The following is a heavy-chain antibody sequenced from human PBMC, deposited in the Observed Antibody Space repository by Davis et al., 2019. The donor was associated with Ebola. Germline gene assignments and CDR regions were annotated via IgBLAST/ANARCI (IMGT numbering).Heavy chain of an antibody. CDR3: AKRMIQGGVDH. V-gene: IGHV3-23*01. D-gene: IGHD3-10*01. J-gene: IGHJ4*02. CDR2: ISDSGGTT. CDR1: GFTFSNYA. Sequence: GESLKISCAASGFTFSNYAFNWVRQAPGKGLEWVSVISDSGGTTYYTDSVKGRFTISRDNSINTLYLHMDSLRADDTAVYYCAKRMIQGGVDHWGQGTLVTVSS.